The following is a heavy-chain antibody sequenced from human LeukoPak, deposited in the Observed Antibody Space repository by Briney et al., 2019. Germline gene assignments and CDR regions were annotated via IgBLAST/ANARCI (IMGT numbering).Heavy chain of an antibody. CDR2: VYYSGST. V-gene: IGHV4-59*08. CDR1: GGSIRSYF. D-gene: IGHD6-6*01. Sequence: SETLSLTCTVSGGSIRSYFWSWIRQPPGKGLEWIGYVYYSGSTNYNPSLKSGVTISVDTSKKQFSLKLSSVTAADTAVYYCARRPDGTSHFDYWGQGTLVTVSS. J-gene: IGHJ4*02. CDR3: ARRPDGTSHFDY.